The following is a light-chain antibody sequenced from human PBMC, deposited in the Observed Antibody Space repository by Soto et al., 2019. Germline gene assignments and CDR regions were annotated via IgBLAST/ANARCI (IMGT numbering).Light chain of an antibody. J-gene: IGKJ4*01. CDR2: AES. V-gene: IGKV1-39*01. CDR3: QQSYSTRLT. Sequence: DIQMTQYPSSLSASVGDRVTITCRASQSISSYLNWYQQKPGKAPKLLIYAESSLQSGVPTRFSGSGSGTDFTLTISRLQPEDFATYYCQQSYSTRLTFCGGTKVEIK. CDR1: QSISSY.